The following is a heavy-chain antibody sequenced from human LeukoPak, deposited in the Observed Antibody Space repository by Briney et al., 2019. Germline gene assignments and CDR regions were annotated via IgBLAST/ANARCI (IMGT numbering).Heavy chain of an antibody. V-gene: IGHV3-74*01. D-gene: IGHD2-15*01. CDR2: ISTDGYTT. J-gene: IGHJ4*02. Sequence: GGSLRLSCAASGLAFSAYKMHWVRQAPRKGLVWVSRISTDGYTTDYADFVQGRFTASRDNTKNTWSLEVNSLRAEDTAVYYCVVGGSPGYWGQGTLVTVSS. CDR1: GLAFSAYK. CDR3: VVGGSPGY.